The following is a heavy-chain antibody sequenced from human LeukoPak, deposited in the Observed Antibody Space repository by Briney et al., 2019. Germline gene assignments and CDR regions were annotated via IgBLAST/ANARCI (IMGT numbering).Heavy chain of an antibody. CDR2: IYYSGST. CDR1: GGSISSYY. J-gene: IGHJ6*03. V-gene: IGHV4-59*08. CDR3: ARGYCSGGSCYSYMDV. D-gene: IGHD2-15*01. Sequence: SETLSLTCTVSGGSISSYYWSWIRQPPGKGLEWIGYIYYSGSTNYKPSLKSRVTISVDTSKNQFSLKLSSVTAADTAVYYCARGYCSGGSCYSYMDVWGKGTTVTISS.